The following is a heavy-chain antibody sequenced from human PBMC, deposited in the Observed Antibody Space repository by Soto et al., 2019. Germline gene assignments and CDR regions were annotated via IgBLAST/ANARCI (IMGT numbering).Heavy chain of an antibody. CDR1: GFTFDDYA. CDR3: AKWAITRTSGGWFDP. Sequence: EVQLVETGGGLVQPGRSLRLSCAASGFTFDDYAMHWVRQAPGKDLEWVSGISCNGGNIGYADSVKGLFTISKDNAKNSLYLQMNSLRAEDTALYYCAKWAITRTSGGWFDPWGQGTLVTVSS. J-gene: IGHJ5*02. D-gene: IGHD1-7*01. V-gene: IGHV3-9*01. CDR2: ISCNGGNI.